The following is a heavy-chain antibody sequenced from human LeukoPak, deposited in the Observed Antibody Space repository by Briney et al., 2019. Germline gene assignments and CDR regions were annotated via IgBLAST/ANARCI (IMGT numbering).Heavy chain of an antibody. D-gene: IGHD5-12*01. CDR2: ISGSGGST. CDR1: GFTFSSYA. V-gene: IGHV3-23*01. Sequence: PGGSLTLSCAASGFTFSSYAMSWVRQAPGKGLEWVSAISGSGGSTYYADSVKGRFTISRDNSKNTLYLQMNSLRAEDTAVYYCATDVAYYYYYYMDVWGKGTTVTVSS. CDR3: ATDVAYYYYYYMDV. J-gene: IGHJ6*03.